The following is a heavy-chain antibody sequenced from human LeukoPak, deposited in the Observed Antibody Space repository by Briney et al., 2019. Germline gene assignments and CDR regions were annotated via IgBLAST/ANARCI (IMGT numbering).Heavy chain of an antibody. D-gene: IGHD1-1*01. J-gene: IGHJ3*02. CDR1: GGSISSSSYY. Sequence: PSETLSLTCTVSGGSISSSSYYWGWLRQPPGKGLECMGSIYYSGSTYYTPSLKSRVTISVDTPKNQFSLKLSSVTAADTAVYYCARHTIQHDAFDIWGQGTMVTVSS. V-gene: IGHV4-39*01. CDR3: ARHTIQHDAFDI. CDR2: IYYSGST.